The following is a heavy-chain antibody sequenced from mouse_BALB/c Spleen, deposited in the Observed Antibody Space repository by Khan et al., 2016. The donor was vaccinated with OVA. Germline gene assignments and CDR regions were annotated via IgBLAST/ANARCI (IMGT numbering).Heavy chain of an antibody. Sequence: EVELVESGGDLVKPGGSLKLSCAASGFTFSSYVMSWVRQTPEKRLEWVASISSGGSTYYPDSVKGRFTISRDNARNILYLQMSSLRSEDTAMYYCAREAYRYDEYYFDYCGQGTTLTVSS. CDR2: ISSGGST. V-gene: IGHV5-6-5*01. CDR1: GFTFSSYV. CDR3: AREAYRYDEYYFDY. D-gene: IGHD2-14*01. J-gene: IGHJ2*01.